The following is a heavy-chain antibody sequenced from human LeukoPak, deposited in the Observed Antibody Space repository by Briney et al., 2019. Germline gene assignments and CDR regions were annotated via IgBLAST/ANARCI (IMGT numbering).Heavy chain of an antibody. D-gene: IGHD6-19*01. CDR1: GFTFSSYA. Sequence: GGSLRLSCSASGFTFSSYAMHWVRQAPGKGLEYVSAISSNGGSTYYADSVKGRFTISRDNSKNTLYLQMSSLRAEDTAVYYCARDASASSTGWYYFDHWGQGALVTVSS. V-gene: IGHV3-64D*06. CDR3: ARDASASSTGWYYFDH. J-gene: IGHJ4*02. CDR2: ISSNGGST.